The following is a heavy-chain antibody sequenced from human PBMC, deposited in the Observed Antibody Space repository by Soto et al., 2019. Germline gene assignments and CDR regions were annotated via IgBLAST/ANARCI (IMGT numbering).Heavy chain of an antibody. D-gene: IGHD3-22*01. Sequence: PSEPLSLTCTVSGGSISSSSYYWGWIRQPPGKGLEWIGSIYYSGSTYYNPSLKSRVTISVDTSKNKFSLKLSSMTAADTAVYYCVSYYDSSGYYSGYDAFDIWGQGTMVTVSS. V-gene: IGHV4-39*01. CDR1: GGSISSSSYY. CDR2: IYYSGST. J-gene: IGHJ3*02. CDR3: VSYYDSSGYYSGYDAFDI.